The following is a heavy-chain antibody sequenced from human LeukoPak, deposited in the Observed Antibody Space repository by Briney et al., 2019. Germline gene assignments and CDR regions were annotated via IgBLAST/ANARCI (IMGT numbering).Heavy chain of an antibody. D-gene: IGHD5-24*01. J-gene: IGHJ4*02. Sequence: PSETLSLTCNVSGDSISSSTYYWGWIRQPPGKGLEWIGSIYYTGSTYYNPSLKSRVTIPVDTSKNQFSLKLSSLTATDTAVYYCARLAVEMATINYWGQGTLVTVS. V-gene: IGHV4-39*01. CDR3: ARLAVEMATINY. CDR2: IYYTGST. CDR1: GDSISSSTYY.